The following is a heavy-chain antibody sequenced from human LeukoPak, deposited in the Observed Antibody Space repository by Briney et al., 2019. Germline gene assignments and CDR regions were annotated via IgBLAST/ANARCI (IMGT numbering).Heavy chain of an antibody. CDR1: GGSISSGDYY. CDR2: IYYSGST. J-gene: IGHJ4*02. D-gene: IGHD5-18*01. V-gene: IGHV4-31*03. CDR3: AGGDVDTALVDF. Sequence: PSQTLSLTCTVSGGSISSGDYYWGWIRQHPGTGLEWIGYIYYSGSTYYNPSLKSRVTISIDTSENQFSLILSSVTAADTAVYYCAGGDVDTALVDFWGQGTLVTVSS.